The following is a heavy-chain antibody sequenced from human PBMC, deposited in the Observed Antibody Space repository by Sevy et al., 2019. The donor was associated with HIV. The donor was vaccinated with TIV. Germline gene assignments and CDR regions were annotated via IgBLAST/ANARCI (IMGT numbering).Heavy chain of an antibody. CDR1: GKTLSDLS. V-gene: IGHV1-24*01. CDR3: ATTRDYYDGSGDPFDY. J-gene: IGHJ4*02. CDR2: FDPEDGET. Sequence: ASVKVSCKVSGKTLSDLSMHWVRQAPGKGLEWMGSFDPEDGETLYAQNFRARVTMTEDTSTDTAYMELSSLRSEDTAVYYCATTRDYYDGSGDPFDYWGQGSLVTVSS. D-gene: IGHD3-22*01.